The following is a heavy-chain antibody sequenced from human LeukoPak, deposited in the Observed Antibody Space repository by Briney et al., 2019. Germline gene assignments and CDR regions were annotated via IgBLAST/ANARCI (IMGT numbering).Heavy chain of an antibody. CDR1: GVSIINFY. D-gene: IGHD1-7*01. J-gene: IGHJ5*02. V-gene: IGHV4-59*01. CDR2: ISNSGGT. CDR3: ASGATTNNWFVP. Sequence: SETLSLTCSVSGVSIINFYWSWIRQPPGKGLEWIGYISNSGGTTYNPSLKSRVTISIDTSKNQVSLNLSSVTAADTAVYYCASGATTNNWFVPWGQGALVTVSS.